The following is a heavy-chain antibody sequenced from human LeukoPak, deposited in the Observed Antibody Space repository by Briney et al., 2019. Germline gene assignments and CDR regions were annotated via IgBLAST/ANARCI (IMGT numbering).Heavy chain of an antibody. D-gene: IGHD3-10*01. Sequence: SETLSLTCTVSGGSISSYYWSWIRQPPGKGLEWIGYIYYSGSTNYNPSLKSRVTISVDTSKNQFSLKLSSVTAADTAVYYCARSYGSGSYHDYWGQGTLVTVSS. J-gene: IGHJ4*02. V-gene: IGHV4-59*08. CDR1: GGSISSYY. CDR2: IYYSGST. CDR3: ARSYGSGSYHDY.